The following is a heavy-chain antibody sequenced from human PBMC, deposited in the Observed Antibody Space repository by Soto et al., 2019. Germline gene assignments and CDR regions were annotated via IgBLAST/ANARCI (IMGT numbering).Heavy chain of an antibody. V-gene: IGHV4-30-4*01. D-gene: IGHD3-16*02. Sequence: QVQLQESGPGPVKPSQTLSLTCTVSGGSISSGDYYWSWIRQPPGKGLEWIGYIYYSGSTYYNPSLKSRVTISVDTSKNQFSLKLSSVTAADTAVYYCARDRGPFDYVWGSYRENWFDPWGQGTLVTVSS. J-gene: IGHJ5*02. CDR2: IYYSGST. CDR1: GGSISSGDYY. CDR3: ARDRGPFDYVWGSYRENWFDP.